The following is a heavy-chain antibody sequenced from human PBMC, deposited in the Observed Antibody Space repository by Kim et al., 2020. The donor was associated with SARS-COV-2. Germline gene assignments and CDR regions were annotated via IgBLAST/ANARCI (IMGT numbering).Heavy chain of an antibody. CDR3: ATEEEQWLVLDY. V-gene: IGHV3-23*01. Sequence: YYAGSVNGRFANSRDNPNKQLYRQMNSLRAEDSSVYYCATEEEQWLVLDYWGQGTLVTVSS. J-gene: IGHJ4*02. D-gene: IGHD6-19*01.